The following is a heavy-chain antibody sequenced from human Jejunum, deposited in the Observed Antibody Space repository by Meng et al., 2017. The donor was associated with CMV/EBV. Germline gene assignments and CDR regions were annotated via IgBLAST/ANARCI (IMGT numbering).Heavy chain of an antibody. D-gene: IGHD6-13*01. CDR2: IYYSGRT. J-gene: IGHJ4*02. V-gene: IGHV4-39*07. Sequence: CAVSGGSISSNNFYWGGSRRHPGKGLEWIGSIYYSGRTDYKPSLKSRVSISVDTSKKQFSLKLSSETAADTAVYYCERGGWYLDWGQGTLVTVSS. CDR3: ERGGWYLD. CDR1: GGSISSNNFY.